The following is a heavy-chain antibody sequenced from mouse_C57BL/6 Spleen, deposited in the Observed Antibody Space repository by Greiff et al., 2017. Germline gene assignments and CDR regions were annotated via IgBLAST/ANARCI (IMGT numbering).Heavy chain of an antibody. CDR3: TGSNYSLAY. Sequence: VQLQQSGAELVRPGASVKLSCTASGFNINDDYMHWVKQRPEQGLEWIGWIDPENGDTEYASKFQGKATITADTSSNTAYLQLSSLTSEDTAVXYCTGSNYSLAYWGQGTLVTVSA. J-gene: IGHJ3*01. V-gene: IGHV14-4*01. D-gene: IGHD2-5*01. CDR2: IDPENGDT. CDR1: GFNINDDY.